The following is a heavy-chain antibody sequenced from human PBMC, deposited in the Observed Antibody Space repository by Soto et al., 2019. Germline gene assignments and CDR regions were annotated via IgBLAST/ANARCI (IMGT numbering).Heavy chain of an antibody. CDR3: ARGSYYYDSHINFDY. CDR2: IYYSGST. V-gene: IGHV4-39*01. CDR1: GGSISSSSYY. Sequence: PSETLSLTCTVSGGSISSSSYYWGWIRQPPGKGLEWIGSIYYSGSTYYNPSLKSRVTISVDTSKNQFSLKLGSVTAADTAVYYCARGSYYYDSHINFDYWGQGTLVTVSS. J-gene: IGHJ4*02. D-gene: IGHD3-22*01.